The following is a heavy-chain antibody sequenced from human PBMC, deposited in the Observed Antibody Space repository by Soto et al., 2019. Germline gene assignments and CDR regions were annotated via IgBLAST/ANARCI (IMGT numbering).Heavy chain of an antibody. V-gene: IGHV4-39*02. Sequence: QLQLQESGPGLVKPSETLSLTCTVSGGSFSSSPGYYWGWMRQPPGKGLEWIGTVHPSGNTYYNPSFKCRVTISKASSMNHLSLQLTSVTAADTAIYYCTTGGDAWNTGLWGQGTLVTASS. D-gene: IGHD2-21*01. CDR1: GGSFSSSPGYY. CDR3: TTGGDAWNTGL. CDR2: VHPSGNT. J-gene: IGHJ4*02.